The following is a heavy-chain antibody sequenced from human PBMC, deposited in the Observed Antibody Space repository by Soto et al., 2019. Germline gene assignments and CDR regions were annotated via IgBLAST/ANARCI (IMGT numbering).Heavy chain of an antibody. CDR1: GFTVRSNY. J-gene: IGHJ1*01. V-gene: IGHV3-53*01. CDR3: ARVSSPFGY. CDR2: IYSSGNT. Sequence: GGSLRLSCAVSGFTVRSNYMNWVRQAPGKGLEWVSTIYSSGNTYYADSVKGRFTISRDDPKNTLYLQMHSLRAEDTGVYFCARVSSPFGYWGQGTLVTVS. D-gene: IGHD3-16*01.